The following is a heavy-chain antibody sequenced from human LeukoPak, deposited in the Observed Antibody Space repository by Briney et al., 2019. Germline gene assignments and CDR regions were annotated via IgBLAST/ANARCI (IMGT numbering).Heavy chain of an antibody. V-gene: IGHV3-23*01. CDR2: MSGSGYYT. J-gene: IGHJ4*02. CDR3: ATLRPRQQLVVDH. D-gene: IGHD6-13*01. Sequence: GGSPRLSSAASGFAFSNFAMSWVRQAPGKGLEWVSAMSGSGYYTYYVESVKGRFTISRDNSKNTLYLQMSSLRAEDTAVYYCATLRPRQQLVVDHWGQGTLVTVSS. CDR1: GFAFSNFA.